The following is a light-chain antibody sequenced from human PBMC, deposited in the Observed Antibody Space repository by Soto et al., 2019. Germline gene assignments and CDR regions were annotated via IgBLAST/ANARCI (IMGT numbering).Light chain of an antibody. CDR3: QQAILFPLA. CDR1: QGIDNW. Sequence: DIPMTQSPSSVSASVGDSVTITCRASQGIDNWLAWYQQKPGMAPKLLISAASNLQSGVPTRFSGSGSGTDFTLTINSLQPEDFATYFCQQAILFPLAFGGGTKVEI. CDR2: AAS. J-gene: IGKJ4*01. V-gene: IGKV1-12*01.